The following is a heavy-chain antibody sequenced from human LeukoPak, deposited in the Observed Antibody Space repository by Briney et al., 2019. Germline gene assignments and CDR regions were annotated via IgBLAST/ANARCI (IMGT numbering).Heavy chain of an antibody. Sequence: SETLSLTCSVSGGSISTYYWSWIRQPPGKGLEWIGYIYDSGSTNYNPSLKSRVTISVDTSKNQFSLKLSSVTAADTAVYYCARHHSNFGYWGQGTLVTVSS. CDR1: GGSISTYY. CDR2: IYDSGST. J-gene: IGHJ4*02. V-gene: IGHV4-59*08. D-gene: IGHD5-18*01. CDR3: ARHHSNFGY.